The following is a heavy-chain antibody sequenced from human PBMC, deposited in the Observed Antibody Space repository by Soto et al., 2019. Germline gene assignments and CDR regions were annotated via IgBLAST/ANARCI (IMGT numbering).Heavy chain of an antibody. Sequence: QEQLVQSGTEVKKPGASVTVSCKSSGYTFTDFYLHWLRQAPGQGLEWVGWINPKTGDKKSSQKFQGRVTMPRDTSVRTAYIDLTSLTSDYTAMYYCATGTNGTTGWYHPWGQGTRVTVSS. D-gene: IGHD1-1*01. CDR3: ATGTNGTTGWYHP. J-gene: IGHJ5*02. V-gene: IGHV1-2*02. CDR1: GYTFTDFY. CDR2: INPKTGDK.